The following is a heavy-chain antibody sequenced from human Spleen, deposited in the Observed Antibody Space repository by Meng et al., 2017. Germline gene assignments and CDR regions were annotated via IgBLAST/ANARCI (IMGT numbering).Heavy chain of an antibody. D-gene: IGHD4-23*01. CDR1: GFTFRSYA. J-gene: IGHJ4*02. CDR3: AKDSRVTTVVTPGFDY. Sequence: GESLKISCAASGFTFRSYAMSWVRQAPGKGLEWVSAISGSGGSTYYADSVKCRFTNSRDNSKNTLYLQMNSLRAEDTAVYYCAKDSRVTTVVTPGFDYWGQGTLVTVSS. V-gene: IGHV3-23*01. CDR2: ISGSGGST.